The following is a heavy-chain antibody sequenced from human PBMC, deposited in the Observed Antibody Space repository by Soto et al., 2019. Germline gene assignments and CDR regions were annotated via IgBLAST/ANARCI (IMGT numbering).Heavy chain of an antibody. CDR2: IYHSGTT. Sequence: SETLSLTCDVSADSISSSTWWSWVRQPPGKGLEWIGEIYHSGTTNYNPSLTRRVAMSVDKSTKQFSLKLTSVTAADTAVYYCATSSWFSIDAWGQGTMVTVSS. V-gene: IGHV4-4*02. J-gene: IGHJ3*01. D-gene: IGHD6-13*01. CDR1: ADSISSSTW. CDR3: ATSSWFSIDA.